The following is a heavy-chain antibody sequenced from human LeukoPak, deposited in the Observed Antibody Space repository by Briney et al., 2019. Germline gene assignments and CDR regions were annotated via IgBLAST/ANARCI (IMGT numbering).Heavy chain of an antibody. CDR2: ISSSGGNT. V-gene: IGHV3-23*01. CDR1: GFTFSDSA. J-gene: IGHJ3*01. CDR3: AKDIQLST. D-gene: IGHD3-16*02. Sequence: PGGSLRLSCAASGFTFSDSAMTWVRQVPGKGLEWVSLISSSGGNTYYADSVKGRFTISRDNSKNTLSLQMNSLRVEDTAIYYCAKDIQLSTWGLGTMDTVSS.